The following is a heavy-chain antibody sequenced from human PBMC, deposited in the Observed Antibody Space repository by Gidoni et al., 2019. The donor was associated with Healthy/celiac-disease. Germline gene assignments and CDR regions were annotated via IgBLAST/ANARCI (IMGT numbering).Heavy chain of an antibody. Sequence: QVQLQESGPGLVKPSETLSLTCTVSGGSISSYYGSWIRQPPGKGLEWIGYIYYSGSTNYNPSLKSRVTISVDTSKNQFSLKLSSVTAADTAVYYCARVARVWSARAFDIWGQGTMVTVSS. CDR1: GGSISSYY. CDR2: IYYSGST. D-gene: IGHD3-10*01. CDR3: ARVARVWSARAFDI. V-gene: IGHV4-59*01. J-gene: IGHJ3*02.